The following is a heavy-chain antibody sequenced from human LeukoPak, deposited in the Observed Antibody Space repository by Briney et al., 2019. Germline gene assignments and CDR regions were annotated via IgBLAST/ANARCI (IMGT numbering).Heavy chain of an antibody. D-gene: IGHD6-13*01. CDR2: IESDGTST. V-gene: IGHV3-74*01. CDR3: ARDAKYSSSWFNWFDP. J-gene: IGHJ5*02. CDR1: GFTFSSYW. Sequence: GGSLRLSCAASGFTFSSYWMSWVRQAPGKGLVWVSRIESDGTSTSYADSVKGRFTMSRDNAKNSLYLQMNSLRAEDTAVYYCARDAKYSSSWFNWFDPWGQGTLVTVSS.